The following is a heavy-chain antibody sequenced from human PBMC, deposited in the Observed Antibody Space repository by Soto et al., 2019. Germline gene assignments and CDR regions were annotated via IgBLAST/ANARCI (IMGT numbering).Heavy chain of an antibody. D-gene: IGHD6-19*01. J-gene: IGHJ4*02. CDR1: SDSISGNS. CDR3: ARAVGDPLYYLDY. V-gene: IGHV4-59*08. CDR2: TDYSGNT. Sequence: QVQLQESGPGLVRPSETLSLTCTVSSDSISGNSWFWIRQSPGKGLERIGYTDYSGNTNYNPSLKSRVTISGDTSKNQFSLRLSSVTAADTAVYYCARAVGDPLYYLDYWGQGTLVTVSS.